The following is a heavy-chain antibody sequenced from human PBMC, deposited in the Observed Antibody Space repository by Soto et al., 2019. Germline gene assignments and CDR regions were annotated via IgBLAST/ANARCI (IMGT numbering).Heavy chain of an antibody. CDR1: GFTFSNAW. Sequence: GGSLRLSCAASGFTFSNAWMNWVRQAPGKGLEWVGRIKSKTDGGTTDYAAPVKGRFTISRDDSKNTLYLQMNSLKTEDTAVYYCTTVGSGSSYMDPYYYYGMDVWGQGTTVTVSS. V-gene: IGHV3-15*07. J-gene: IGHJ6*02. D-gene: IGHD6-13*01. CDR3: TTVGSGSSYMDPYYYYGMDV. CDR2: IKSKTDGGTT.